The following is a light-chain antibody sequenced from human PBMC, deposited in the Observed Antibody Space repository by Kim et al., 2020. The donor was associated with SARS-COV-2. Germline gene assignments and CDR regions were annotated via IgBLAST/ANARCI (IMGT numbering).Light chain of an antibody. J-gene: IGKJ1*01. Sequence: ASWGDRGTITCRASQGISSDVAWYQQKEGDVPKLLIYDASALLSGVPSRLSGSGSGTDFTLTISRLQPEDVATYYCQKYNGAPWTFGQGTKVDIK. CDR3: QKYNGAPWT. CDR1: QGISSD. CDR2: DAS. V-gene: IGKV1-27*01.